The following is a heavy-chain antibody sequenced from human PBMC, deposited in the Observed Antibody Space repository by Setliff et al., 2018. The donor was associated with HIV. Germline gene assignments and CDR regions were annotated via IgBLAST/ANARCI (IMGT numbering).Heavy chain of an antibody. D-gene: IGHD3-3*01. V-gene: IGHV1-46*01. CDR2: INPSGGSA. Sequence: ASVKVSCKASGYTFTNYYMQWVRQAPGQGLEWMGIINPSGGSATYAQKFQGRVTMTRDTSTSTVYMELSSLRPDDTAVYYCAREGGREYDFWSGYYRPYYYYMDVWGKGTTVTVSS. J-gene: IGHJ6*03. CDR1: GYTFTNYY. CDR3: AREGGREYDFWSGYYRPYYYYMDV.